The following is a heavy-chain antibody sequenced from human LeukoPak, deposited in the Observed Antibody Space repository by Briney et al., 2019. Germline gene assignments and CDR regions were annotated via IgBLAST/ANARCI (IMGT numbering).Heavy chain of an antibody. CDR2: INSGGDDK. CDR1: GFTVSRLS. V-gene: IGHV3-21*01. J-gene: IGHJ4*02. D-gene: IGHD3-16*01. Sequence: GGSLRLSCVASGFTVSRLSLSWDRQAQGKGLEWISSINSGGDDKYYADSVKGRFTISRDNANNFMYLQMNSLNTEDTDVYECARGRAYNAWPAGHWGQGTQVSVSS. CDR3: ARGRAYNAWPAGH.